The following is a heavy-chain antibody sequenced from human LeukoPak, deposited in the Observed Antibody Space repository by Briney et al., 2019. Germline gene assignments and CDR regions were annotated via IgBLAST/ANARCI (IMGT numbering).Heavy chain of an antibody. CDR2: ITSISNYI. CDR3: ARVGYSSGWRAPVFDY. D-gene: IGHD6-19*01. CDR1: GFTFSSYG. J-gene: IGHJ4*02. Sequence: GGTLRLSCAASGFTFSSYGMSWVRQAPGRGLEWVSSITSISNYIYYADSVKGRFTISRDNAKNSLYLQMNSLRADDTAVYYCARVGYSSGWRAPVFDYWGQGTLVTVSS. V-gene: IGHV3-21*04.